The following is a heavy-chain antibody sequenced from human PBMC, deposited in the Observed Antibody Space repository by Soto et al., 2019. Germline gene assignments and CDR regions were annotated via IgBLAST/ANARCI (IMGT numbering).Heavy chain of an antibody. D-gene: IGHD3-16*01. CDR2: ISGFSSYI. Sequence: PRLSCVASGFTFSDYYMTWVRQAPGKGLEWISYISGFSSYIDYADSVKGRITVSRDNAKNSLYLQMNSLRAEDKAVYYCAREGLFIGGGDHYYQGMDVWGQGTTVTVSS. J-gene: IGHJ6*02. CDR1: GFTFSDYY. CDR3: AREGLFIGGGDHYYQGMDV. V-gene: IGHV3-11*06.